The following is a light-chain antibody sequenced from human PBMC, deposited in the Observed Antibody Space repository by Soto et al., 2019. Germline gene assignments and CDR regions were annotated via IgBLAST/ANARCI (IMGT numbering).Light chain of an antibody. CDR2: GAC. V-gene: IGKV3-15*01. CDR3: QQYNDWPKT. CDR1: QSVGSN. J-gene: IGKJ1*01. Sequence: EIVMTQSPATLSVSPGERATLPYRASQSVGSNLAWHQKKPGQAPRLLFYGACTRATGIPGRFSGRSSGKEFTITVSSLQSEDFAVYCCQQYNDWPKTFGQGTKVDIK.